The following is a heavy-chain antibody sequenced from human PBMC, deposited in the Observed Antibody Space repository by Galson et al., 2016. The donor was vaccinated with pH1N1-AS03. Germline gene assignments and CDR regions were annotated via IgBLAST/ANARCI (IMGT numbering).Heavy chain of an antibody. CDR2: IGTHNGDT. CDR3: AREGFRRRLLLPGAFDV. V-gene: IGHV1-18*01. CDR1: GYTFTAYG. Sequence: SVKVSCKVSGYTFTAYGVSWVRQAPGQGLQWMGWIGTHNGDTNYAQNFHGRVTLTTDTSTSTVYLELRSLQSDDTAVYYCAREGFRRRLLLPGAFDVWGQGTMLTVSS. D-gene: IGHD3-22*01. J-gene: IGHJ3*01.